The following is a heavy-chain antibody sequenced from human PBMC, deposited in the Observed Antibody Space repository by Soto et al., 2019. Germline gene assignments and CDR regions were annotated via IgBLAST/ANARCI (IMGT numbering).Heavy chain of an antibody. CDR3: ARDVISRPNHFDP. V-gene: IGHV4-61*08. Sequence: QVQLQESGPGLVKPLETLSLTCTVSGGSIDSGDYYWSWIRQPPGKGLEWIGYVYYSGTTNYNPCIKSRVTLSLGKSKNQCSLKMNSVTVADTAVYYCARDVISRPNHFDPWGQGTLVTVCS. J-gene: IGHJ5*02. CDR1: GGSIDSGDYY. D-gene: IGHD3-3*02. CDR2: VYYSGTT.